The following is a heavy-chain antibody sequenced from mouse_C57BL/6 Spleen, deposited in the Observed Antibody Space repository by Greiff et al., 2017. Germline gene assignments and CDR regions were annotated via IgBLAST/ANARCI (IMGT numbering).Heavy chain of an antibody. CDR1: GYTFTSYW. CDR2: IYPGSGST. Sequence: QVQLKQPGAELVKPGASVKMSCKASGYTFTSYWITWVKQRPGQGLEWIGDIYPGSGSTNYNEKFKSKATLTVDTSSSTAYMQLSSLTSEDSAVYDSAREENYGSRYGYFDVWGTGTTVTVST. D-gene: IGHD1-1*01. J-gene: IGHJ1*03. CDR3: AREENYGSRYGYFDV. V-gene: IGHV1-55*01.